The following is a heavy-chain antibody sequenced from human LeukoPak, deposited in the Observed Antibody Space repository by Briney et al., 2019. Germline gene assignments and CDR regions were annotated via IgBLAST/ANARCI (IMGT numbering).Heavy chain of an antibody. CDR1: GYTFTSYW. V-gene: IGHV5-51*01. J-gene: IGHJ4*02. Sequence: GESLKISCKGSGYTFTSYWIGWVRQMPGKGLEWIGIIYPGDSDTRYSPSFQGQVTISADKSISTVYLQWSSLKASDTAMYYCARQSRDGSKTRGYYFDYWGQGTLVTVSS. CDR3: ARQSRDGSKTRGYYFDY. D-gene: IGHD3-10*01. CDR2: IYPGDSDT.